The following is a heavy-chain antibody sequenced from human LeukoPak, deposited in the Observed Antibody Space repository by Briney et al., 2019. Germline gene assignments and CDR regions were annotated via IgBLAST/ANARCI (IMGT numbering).Heavy chain of an antibody. D-gene: IGHD6-19*01. Sequence: GGSLRLSCAASGFIFRNYGMNWVRQAPGKELEWVSGISPRGEIKYYADSVRGRFTISRDNSKNTLYLQIHSLRAEDTAVYWCARERLAVSGSNWFDPWGQGTLVTVSS. CDR2: ISPRGEIK. J-gene: IGHJ5*02. V-gene: IGHV3-23*01. CDR1: GFIFRNYG. CDR3: ARERLAVSGSNWFDP.